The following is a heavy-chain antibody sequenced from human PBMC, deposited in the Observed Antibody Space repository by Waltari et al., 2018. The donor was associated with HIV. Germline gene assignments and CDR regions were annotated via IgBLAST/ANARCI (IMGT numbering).Heavy chain of an antibody. V-gene: IGHV3-21*01. CDR1: GFTFSSYS. D-gene: IGHD2-2*01. CDR3: ARDLGSSTSHTHGMDV. J-gene: IGHJ6*02. CDR2: ISSSSYI. Sequence: EVQLVESGGGLVKPGGSLRLSCAASGFTFSSYSMNWVRQAPGKGLEWVSSISSSSYIYYADSVKGRFTISRDNAKNSLYLQMNSLRAEDTAVYYCARDLGSSTSHTHGMDVWGQGTTVTVSS.